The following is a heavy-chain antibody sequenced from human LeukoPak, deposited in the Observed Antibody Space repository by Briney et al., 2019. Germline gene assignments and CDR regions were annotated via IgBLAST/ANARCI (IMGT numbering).Heavy chain of an antibody. Sequence: GGSLRLSCAASGFTFTSYAMNWVRQAPGKGLEWVAVISYDGSNKYYADSVKGRFTISRDNSKNTLYLQMNSLRAEDTAVYYCATHTRRSDFDYWGQGTLVTVSS. V-gene: IGHV3-30*03. CDR2: ISYDGSNK. J-gene: IGHJ4*02. CDR1: GFTFTSYA. CDR3: ATHTRRSDFDY.